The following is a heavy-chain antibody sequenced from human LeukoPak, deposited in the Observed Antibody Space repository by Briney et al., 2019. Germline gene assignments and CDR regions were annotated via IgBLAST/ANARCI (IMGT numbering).Heavy chain of an antibody. CDR3: AAATGYCSGGSCHRPYMDV. D-gene: IGHD2-15*01. CDR2: INPSGGST. V-gene: IGHV1-46*01. Sequence: ASVKVSCKASGYTFTSYYMHWVRQAPGQGLEWMGIINPSGGSTSYAQKFQGRVTMTRDTSTSTVYMELSSLRSEDTAVYYCAAATGYCSGGSCHRPYMDVWGKGTTVTVSS. J-gene: IGHJ6*03. CDR1: GYTFTSYY.